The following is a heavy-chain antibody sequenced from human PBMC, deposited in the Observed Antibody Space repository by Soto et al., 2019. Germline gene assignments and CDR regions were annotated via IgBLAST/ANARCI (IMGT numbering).Heavy chain of an antibody. Sequence: PGGSLRLSCAASGFTFTRYSMNWVRQAPGKGLEWVSSISSSTNNIYYEDSMKGRFNTSIDNAKNSLYLEMNSLGAEATAVYYCARESEDLTSKFDYWGQGTLVTVSS. CDR1: GFTFTRYS. J-gene: IGHJ4*02. CDR3: ARESEDLTSKFDY. V-gene: IGHV3-21*06. CDR2: ISSSTNNI.